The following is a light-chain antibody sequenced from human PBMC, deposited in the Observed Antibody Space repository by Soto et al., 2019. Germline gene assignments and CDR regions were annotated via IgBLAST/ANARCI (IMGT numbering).Light chain of an antibody. CDR2: GAY. V-gene: IGKV1-12*01. Sequence: DIRMTQSPSSVSASLGDRVTITCRASQYIGTSLAWYQQRPGEAPKLRIYGAYRLHVGVPSRFSASGSGKDWTLTITSLQPEDFGVYCCQHTHDLHRTVGLWTKVDIK. CDR3: QHTHDLHRT. J-gene: IGKJ1*01. CDR1: QYIGTS.